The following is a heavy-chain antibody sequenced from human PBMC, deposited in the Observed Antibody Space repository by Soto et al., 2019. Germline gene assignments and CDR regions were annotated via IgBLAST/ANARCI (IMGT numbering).Heavy chain of an antibody. CDR1: GGPYSKYS. D-gene: IGHD3-22*01. CDR3: AISLLGDDYASDGLDN. Sequence: QVQLVQSGTEVKKPGSSVTVSCKASGGPYSKYSISWVRQAPGQGLEWVGRIIPIFDTTHHAQKFQGRATTTADKSTSTGYMDLSSLRSEATVVYYGAISLLGDDYASDGLDNRGQGTLVTVSS. CDR2: IIPIFDTT. V-gene: IGHV1-69*08. J-gene: IGHJ4*02.